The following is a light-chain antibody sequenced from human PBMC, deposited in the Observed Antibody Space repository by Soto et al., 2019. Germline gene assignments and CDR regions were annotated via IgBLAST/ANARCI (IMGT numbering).Light chain of an antibody. V-gene: IGKV3-15*01. CDR3: QQYNNCPLT. J-gene: IGKJ5*01. CDR2: GAS. Sequence: EIGMTQSPATVSVSAGERATLSCRASQSFVSNLACYQQNAGQPPRLLIYGASISATGIPARFSGSGSGTEFTLTISSLQSDDFAAYYCQQYNNCPLTFGQGTRLEIK. CDR1: QSFVSN.